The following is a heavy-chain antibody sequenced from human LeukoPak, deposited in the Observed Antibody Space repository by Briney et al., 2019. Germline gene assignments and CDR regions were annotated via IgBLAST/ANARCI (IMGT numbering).Heavy chain of an antibody. CDR3: VRRSRVAMPNALDLISDY. V-gene: IGHV4-34*01. CDR1: GDSFSGHY. Sequence: SETLSLTCAVYGDSFSGHYWSWLRQPPGKGLEWIGEITDGERTSYSPSLKSRATISVVPSQRQFSLELDSVTAADTAIYYCVRRSRVAMPNALDLISDYWGQGTLVTGSS. D-gene: IGHD6-13*01. CDR2: ITDGERT. J-gene: IGHJ4*02.